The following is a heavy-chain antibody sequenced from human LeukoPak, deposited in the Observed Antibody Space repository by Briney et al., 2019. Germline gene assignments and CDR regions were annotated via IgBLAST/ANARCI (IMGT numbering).Heavy chain of an antibody. V-gene: IGHV3-23*01. CDR1: GSTFSDYG. CDR3: AELGITMIGGV. CDR2: ISSTGGTT. J-gene: IGHJ6*04. Sequence: PGGSLRLSCAASGSTFSDYGMSWVRQAPGKGLEWISSISSTGGTTYYADSVKGRFTISRDNSKNTLFLQMNSLRAEDTAVYYCAELGITMIGGVWGKGTTVTISS. D-gene: IGHD3-10*02.